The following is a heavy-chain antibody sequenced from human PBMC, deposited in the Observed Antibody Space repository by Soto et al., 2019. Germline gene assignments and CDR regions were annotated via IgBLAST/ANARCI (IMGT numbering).Heavy chain of an antibody. CDR1: GFTFNSYS. Sequence: EVQLVESGGGLVQPGGSLRLSCAASGFTFNSYSMNWVRQAPGKGLEWVSYISSSSSTIYYADSVKGRFTISRDNAKNSLYLQMNSLRDEDTAVYYCARDGGTTVTHYYYYYGMDVWGQGTTVTVSS. J-gene: IGHJ6*02. CDR2: ISSSSSTI. D-gene: IGHD4-17*01. CDR3: ARDGGTTVTHYYYYYGMDV. V-gene: IGHV3-48*02.